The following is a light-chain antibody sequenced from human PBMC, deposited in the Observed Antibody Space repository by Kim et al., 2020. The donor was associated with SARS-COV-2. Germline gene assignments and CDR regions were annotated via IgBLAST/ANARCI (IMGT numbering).Light chain of an antibody. CDR2: SNN. CDR1: SSNIGRNT. J-gene: IGLJ2*01. Sequence: ELTQPPSASGTPGQRVTIACSGSSSNIGRNTVNWYQQLPGTAPKLLIYSNNQRPSGVPDRFSGSKSGTSASLAISGLQSEDEADYYCAAWDDSLNGVVFGGGTQLTVL. V-gene: IGLV1-44*01. CDR3: AAWDDSLNGVV.